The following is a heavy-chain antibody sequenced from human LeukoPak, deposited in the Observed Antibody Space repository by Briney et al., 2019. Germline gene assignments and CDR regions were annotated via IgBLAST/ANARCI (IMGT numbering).Heavy chain of an antibody. CDR1: GYSFTSNC. CDR2: IYPRDGST. V-gene: IGHV1-46*01. CDR3: ARDQEAFDY. Sequence: ASVKVSCKASGYSFTSNCIHWVRQAPGQGLEWMGMIYPRDGSTSYAQKFQGRVTVTRDTSTSTVHMELSGLRSEDTAVYYCARDQEAFDYWGQGTLVTVSS. J-gene: IGHJ4*02.